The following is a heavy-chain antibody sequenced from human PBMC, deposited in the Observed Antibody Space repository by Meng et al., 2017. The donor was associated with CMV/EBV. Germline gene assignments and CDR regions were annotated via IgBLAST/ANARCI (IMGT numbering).Heavy chain of an antibody. V-gene: IGHV1-46*01. CDR2: INPNGGST. CDR1: YTFTSYN. D-gene: IGHD2-8*01. Sequence: YTFTSYNLHWVREAPGQGLEWMGIINPNGGSTSYAQKFQGRVTMTRDTSTSTVYMELSRLRSEDTAVYYCARVPAYCTNGVCPATCDYWGQGTLVTVSS. CDR3: ARVPAYCTNGVCPATCDY. J-gene: IGHJ4*02.